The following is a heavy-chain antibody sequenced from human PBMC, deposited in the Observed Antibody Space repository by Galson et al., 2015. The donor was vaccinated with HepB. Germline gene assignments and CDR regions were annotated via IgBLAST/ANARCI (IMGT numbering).Heavy chain of an antibody. V-gene: IGHV3-30*04. Sequence: SLRLSCAASGFTFSNYAMHWVRQAPGKGLEWAAAVSPDGRNTYYADSVKGRFTISRDNSENTLYLQTNSLRPEGTAVYHCARKATVTEYYQWLDPWGQGTLVTVSS. D-gene: IGHD4-17*01. CDR2: VSPDGRNT. J-gene: IGHJ5*02. CDR1: GFTFSNYA. CDR3: ARKATVTEYYQWLDP.